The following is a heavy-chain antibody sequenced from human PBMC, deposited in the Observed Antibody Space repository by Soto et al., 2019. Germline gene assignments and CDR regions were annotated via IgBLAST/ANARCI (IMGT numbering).Heavy chain of an antibody. V-gene: IGHV1-69*13. CDR3: ERVITYSYYGMDV. J-gene: IGHJ6*02. CDR1: GGTFSSYA. CDR2: IIPIFGTA. Sequence: SVKVSCKASGGTFSSYAFSLVLQAPGQGLEWMGGIIPIFGTANYAQKFQGRVTITADESTSTAYMELSSLRSEDTAVYYCERVITYSYYGMDVWGQGTTVTVSS.